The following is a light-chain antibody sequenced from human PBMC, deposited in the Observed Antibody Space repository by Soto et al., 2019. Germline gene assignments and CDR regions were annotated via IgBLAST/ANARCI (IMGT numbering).Light chain of an antibody. CDR3: CSYAGSSTFV. V-gene: IGLV2-23*02. J-gene: IGLJ2*01. CDR1: SSDVGSYDL. CDR2: EVS. Sequence: QSALTQPASVSGSPGQSITISCTGTSSDVGSYDLVSWYQQHPGKAPKLMIYEVSERPSGVSNRFSGSKSGNTASLTISGLQAEDEADYYCCSYAGSSTFVFGGGTKVTVL.